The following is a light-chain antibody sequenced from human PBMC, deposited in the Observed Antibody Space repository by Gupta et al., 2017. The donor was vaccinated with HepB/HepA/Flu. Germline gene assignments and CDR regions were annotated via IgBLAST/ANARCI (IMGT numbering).Light chain of an antibody. Sequence: QSALTQPASVSGSPGQSIAISCTGTSSDVGGYDYVSWYQQHPGKAPKLILFEVSRRPGGISDRFSGSKSGNTASLTISGLLAEDEAFYYCSSYTSTNTVVVFGGGTKLTVL. CDR3: SSYTSTNTVVV. CDR1: SSDVGGYDY. V-gene: IGLV2-14*01. CDR2: EVS. J-gene: IGLJ2*01.